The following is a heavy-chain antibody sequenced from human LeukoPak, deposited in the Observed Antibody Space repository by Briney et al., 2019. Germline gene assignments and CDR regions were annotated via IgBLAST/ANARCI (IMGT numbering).Heavy chain of an antibody. CDR3: ARDRYDYVWGSYRDY. CDR2: ISIDGSIT. D-gene: IGHD3-16*02. Sequence: TGGSLRLSCAPSGFTFSSYWMHWVRQAPGKGLVWVSRISIDGSITTYADSVKGRFTTSRDNAKNTLYLQMNSLRAEDTAVYYCARDRYDYVWGSYRDYWGQGTLVTVSS. V-gene: IGHV3-74*01. CDR1: GFTFSSYW. J-gene: IGHJ4*02.